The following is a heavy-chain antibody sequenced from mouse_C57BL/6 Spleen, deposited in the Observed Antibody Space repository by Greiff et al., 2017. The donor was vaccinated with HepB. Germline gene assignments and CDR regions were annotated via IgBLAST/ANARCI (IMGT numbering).Heavy chain of an antibody. CDR1: GFTFSNYW. V-gene: IGHV6-3*01. CDR2: IRLKSDNYAT. Sequence: EVKLVESGGGLVQPGGSMKLSCVASGFTFSNYWMNWVRQSPEKGLEWVAQIRLKSDNYATHYAESVKGRFTISRDDSKSSVYLQMNNLRAEDTGIYYCTSGYDYDEYAMDYWGQGTSVTVSS. D-gene: IGHD2-4*01. J-gene: IGHJ4*01. CDR3: TSGYDYDEYAMDY.